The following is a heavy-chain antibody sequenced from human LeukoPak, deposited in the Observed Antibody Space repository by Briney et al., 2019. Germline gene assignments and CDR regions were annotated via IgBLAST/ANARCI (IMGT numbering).Heavy chain of an antibody. D-gene: IGHD2-2*01. CDR2: IYYSGSTS. CDR1: GASISSGGYY. Sequence: PSETLSLTCTVSGASISSGGYYWSWARQHPGKGLEWIGYIYYSGSTSYYNPSLKSRVTISVDTSKNQFSLRLSSATAADTAVYYCARDCSSTTCPKLDYWGQGTLVTVSS. V-gene: IGHV4-31*03. J-gene: IGHJ4*02. CDR3: ARDCSSTTCPKLDY.